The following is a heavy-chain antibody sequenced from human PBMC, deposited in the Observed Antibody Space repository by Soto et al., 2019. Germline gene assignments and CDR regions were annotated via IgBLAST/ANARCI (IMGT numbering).Heavy chain of an antibody. J-gene: IGHJ5*02. Sequence: ASVKVSCKVSGYTLTELSMHWVRQAPGKGLEWMGGFDPEDGETIYAQKFQGRVTMTEDTSTDTAYMELSSLRSEDTAVYYCATGLGSCTNGVCFRNNWFDPWGQGTLVTVSS. CDR2: FDPEDGET. CDR3: ATGLGSCTNGVCFRNNWFDP. V-gene: IGHV1-24*01. CDR1: GYTLTELS. D-gene: IGHD2-8*01.